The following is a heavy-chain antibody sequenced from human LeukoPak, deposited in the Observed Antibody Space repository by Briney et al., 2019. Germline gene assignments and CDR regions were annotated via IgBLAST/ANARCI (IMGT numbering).Heavy chain of an antibody. CDR1: GFTFSSYE. J-gene: IGHJ6*04. CDR2: ISSSGSTI. Sequence: GGSLRLSCAASGFTFSSYEMNWVRQAPGKGLECVSYISSSGSTIYYADSVKGRFTISRDNAKNSLYLQMNSLRAEDTAVYYCARVCGGDCYSYYYYYYGMDVWGKGTTVTVSS. CDR3: ARVCGGDCYSYYYYYYGMDV. D-gene: IGHD2-21*02. V-gene: IGHV3-48*03.